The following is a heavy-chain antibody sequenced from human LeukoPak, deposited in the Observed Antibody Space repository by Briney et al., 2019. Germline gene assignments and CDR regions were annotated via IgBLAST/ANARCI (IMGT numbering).Heavy chain of an antibody. V-gene: IGHV4-59*01. Sequence: PSETLSLTCTVSGGSISNYYWSWMRQPPGKGLEWIGHINYSGSTNYNPSLKSRVTISVDTSKNQFSLKLSSVTAADTAMYYCARDRGGSHDWFDPWGQGTLVSVSS. CDR3: ARDRGGSHDWFDP. J-gene: IGHJ5*02. CDR2: INYSGST. D-gene: IGHD3-16*01. CDR1: GGSISNYY.